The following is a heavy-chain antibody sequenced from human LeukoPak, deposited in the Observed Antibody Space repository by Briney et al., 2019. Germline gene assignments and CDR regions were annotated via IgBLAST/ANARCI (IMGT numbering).Heavy chain of an antibody. CDR3: ARTIAAAGPYYYYSMDV. Sequence: SETLSLTCTVSGGSISSYYWSWIRQPPGKGLEWIGYIYYSGSTNYNPSLKSRVTISVDTSKNQFSLKLSSVTAADTAVYYCARTIAAAGPYYYYSMDVWGQGTTVTVSS. J-gene: IGHJ6*02. V-gene: IGHV4-59*01. CDR1: GGSISSYY. D-gene: IGHD6-13*01. CDR2: IYYSGST.